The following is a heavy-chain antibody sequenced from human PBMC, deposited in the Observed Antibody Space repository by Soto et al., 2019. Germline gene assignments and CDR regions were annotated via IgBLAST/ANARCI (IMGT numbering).Heavy chain of an antibody. Sequence: EVQLVESGGGLVQPGGSLRLSCAASGFTFSSYWMHWVRQAPGKGLVWVSRINSDGSSTSYADSVKGRFTISRDNAKNTLYLQMNSLRAEDTAVYYCARGGNIVLMVYDNWFDPWGQGTLVTVSS. V-gene: IGHV3-74*01. CDR1: GFTFSSYW. CDR3: ARGGNIVLMVYDNWFDP. J-gene: IGHJ5*02. D-gene: IGHD2-8*01. CDR2: INSDGSST.